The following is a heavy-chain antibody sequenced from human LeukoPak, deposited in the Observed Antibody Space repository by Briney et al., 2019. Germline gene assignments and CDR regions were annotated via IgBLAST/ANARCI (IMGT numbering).Heavy chain of an antibody. D-gene: IGHD4-17*01. J-gene: IGHJ4*02. CDR3: ARGTMTTVTYYFDY. V-gene: IGHV4-39*07. CDR2: INHSGST. CDR1: GGSISSSSHS. Sequence: SETLSLTCTVSGGSISSSSHSWGWIRQPPGKGLEWIGEINHSGSTNYNPSLKSRVTISVDTSKNQFSLKLSSVTAADTAVYYCARGTMTTVTYYFDYWGQGTLVTVSS.